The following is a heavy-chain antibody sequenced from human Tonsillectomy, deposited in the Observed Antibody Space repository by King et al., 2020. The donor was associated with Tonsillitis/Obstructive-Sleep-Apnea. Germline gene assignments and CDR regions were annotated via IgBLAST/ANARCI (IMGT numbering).Heavy chain of an antibody. CDR2: IYPGDSDT. CDR1: GYSFTSYW. Sequence: EQRVQSGAEVKKPGESLKISCKVSGYSFTSYWIGWVRQMPGKGLEWMGIIYPGDSDTRYSPSFQGQVTISADKAISTAYLQWSSLKAADTAMYYCARPPETLNPGRDYWGQGTLVTVSS. D-gene: IGHD1-14*01. J-gene: IGHJ4*02. CDR3: ARPPETLNPGRDY. V-gene: IGHV5-51*01.